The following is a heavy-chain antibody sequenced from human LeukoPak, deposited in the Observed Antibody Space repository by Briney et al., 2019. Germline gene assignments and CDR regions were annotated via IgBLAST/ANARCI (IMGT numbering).Heavy chain of an antibody. CDR3: ARDLSGITGYTYGRGIDY. V-gene: IGHV3-7*01. D-gene: IGHD5-18*01. CDR2: IKKDGSDK. CDR1: GFTFSSYS. J-gene: IGHJ4*02. Sequence: QSGGPLRLSCAASGFTFSSYSMNWVRQAPGRGLEWVANIKKDGSDKYYVDSVKGRFTISRDNAKTSLYLQMNSLRAEDTAVYYCARDLSGITGYTYGRGIDYWGQGTLVTVSS.